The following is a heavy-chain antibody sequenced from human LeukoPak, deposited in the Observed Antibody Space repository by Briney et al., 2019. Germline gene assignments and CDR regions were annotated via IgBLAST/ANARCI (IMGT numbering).Heavy chain of an antibody. CDR3: ANEIRPNDY. D-gene: IGHD5-24*01. J-gene: IGHJ4*02. CDR2: ISYDGSNK. V-gene: IGHV3-30*04. CDR1: GFTFSSYA. Sequence: GGSLRLSCAASGFTFSSYAMHWVRQAPGKGLEWVAVISYDGSNKYYADAVKGRFTISRDNSRSTLYLQMNDLRVEDSAIYYCANEIRPNDYWGQGTLVTVSS.